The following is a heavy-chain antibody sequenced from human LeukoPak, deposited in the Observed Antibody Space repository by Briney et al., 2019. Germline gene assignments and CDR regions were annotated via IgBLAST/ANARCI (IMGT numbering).Heavy chain of an antibody. D-gene: IGHD6-19*01. CDR2: IFHTENT. CDR3: ARYSSGRPPNCFDY. V-gene: IGHV4-38-2*01. CDR1: GYSISSGYY. Sequence: ASETLSLTCDVSGYSISSGYYWGWIRQPPGKGLEWIASIFHTENTYYNPSLKSRVTISVDTSKNQFSLKLGSVTAADTAIYFCARYSSGRPPNCFDYWGQGTLVTVSS. J-gene: IGHJ4*02.